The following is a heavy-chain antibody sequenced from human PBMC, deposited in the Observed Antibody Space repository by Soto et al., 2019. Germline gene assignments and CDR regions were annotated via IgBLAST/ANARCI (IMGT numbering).Heavy chain of an antibody. CDR2: IYYSGST. Sequence: QVQLQESGPGLVKPSETLSLTCTVSGGSISRYYWSWIRQPPGKGLQWIGYIYYSGSTNYNPSLKSRGTISVDTSKNQFSLTLSSVTAAETAVYYCARRYGTSMDVWGQGTTVTVSS. D-gene: IGHD5-18*01. V-gene: IGHV4-59*01. J-gene: IGHJ6*02. CDR1: GGSISRYY. CDR3: ARRYGTSMDV.